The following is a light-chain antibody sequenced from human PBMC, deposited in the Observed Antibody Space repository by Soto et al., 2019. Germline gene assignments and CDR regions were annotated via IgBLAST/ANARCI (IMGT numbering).Light chain of an antibody. Sequence: QSVLTQPASVSGSPGQSITISCTGTSSDVGSYNLVSWYQQHPGKAPKLMIYDVSNRPSGVSNRFSGSKSGNTASLTISGLQAEDEADYYCSSYTSTSRVFGGGTKPTVL. CDR3: SSYTSTSRV. CDR1: SSDVGSYNL. V-gene: IGLV2-14*02. J-gene: IGLJ2*01. CDR2: DVS.